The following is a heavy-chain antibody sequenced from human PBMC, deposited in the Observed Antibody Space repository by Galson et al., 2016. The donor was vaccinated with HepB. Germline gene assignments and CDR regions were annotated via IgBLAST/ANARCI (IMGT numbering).Heavy chain of an antibody. Sequence: ETLSLTCAVSGVSISGSDWWSWVRQPPGQGLEWIGQIFHTGRVNYTPSLASRVTISIDTSNNHFSLRLTSVTAADTALYYCARQYWGGPSDYWGQGTLVIVSS. V-gene: IGHV4-4*02. CDR1: GVSISGSDW. D-gene: IGHD2/OR15-2a*01. J-gene: IGHJ4*02. CDR3: ARQYWGGPSDY. CDR2: IFHTGRV.